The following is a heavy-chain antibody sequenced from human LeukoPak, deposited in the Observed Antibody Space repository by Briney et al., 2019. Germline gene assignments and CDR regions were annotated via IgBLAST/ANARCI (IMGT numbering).Heavy chain of an antibody. V-gene: IGHV4-61*08. CDR2: IYYSGST. CDR3: ARGLYYYDSSHAFDI. D-gene: IGHD3-22*01. Sequence: SETLSLTCAVSGGSISSGGYSWSWVRQPPGKGLEWIGYIYYSGSTNYNPSLKSRVTISVDTSKNQFSLKLSSVTAADTAVYYCARGLYYYDSSHAFDIWGQGTMVTVSS. CDR1: GGSISSGGYS. J-gene: IGHJ3*02.